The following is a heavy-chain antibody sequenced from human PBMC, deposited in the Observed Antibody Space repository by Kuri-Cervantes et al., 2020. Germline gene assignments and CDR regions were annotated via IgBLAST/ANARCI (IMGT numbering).Heavy chain of an antibody. V-gene: IGHV3-9*01. Sequence: GGSLRLSCAASGFTFDDYAMHWVRQAPGKGLEWVSGISWNSGSIGYADSVKGRFTISRGNAKNSLYLQMNSLRAEDTALYYCAKFILGAFDIWGQGTMVTVSS. J-gene: IGHJ3*02. D-gene: IGHD3-16*02. CDR2: ISWNSGSI. CDR3: AKFILGAFDI. CDR1: GFTFDDYA.